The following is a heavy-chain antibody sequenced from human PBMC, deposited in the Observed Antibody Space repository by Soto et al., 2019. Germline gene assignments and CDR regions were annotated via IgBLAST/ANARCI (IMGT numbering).Heavy chain of an antibody. CDR2: IHYSGST. CDR1: GGSINNYY. J-gene: IGHJ5*02. CDR3: ATGRFSALVRGVLIFDP. V-gene: IGHV4-59*01. Sequence: QVLLQESGPGLVKPSETLSLTCTVSGGSINNYYWNWIRQPPGKGLEWIGSIHYSGSTNYRPSLKSRVTISVDTSKNQFSLKFNSVTAADTAVYYCATGRFSALVRGVLIFDPWCQGTLVTVSS. D-gene: IGHD3-10*01.